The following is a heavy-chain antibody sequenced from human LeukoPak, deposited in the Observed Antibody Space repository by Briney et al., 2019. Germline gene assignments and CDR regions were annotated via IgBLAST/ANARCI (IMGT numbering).Heavy chain of an antibody. CDR2: INHSGST. V-gene: IGHV4-34*01. D-gene: IGHD3-10*01. CDR3: ARGPIYTMVRGVHY. CDR1: GGSFSGYH. Sequence: KPSETLSLTCAVYGGSFSGYHWSWIRQPPGKGLEWIGEINHSGSTNYNPSLKSRVTISVDTSKNQFSLKLSSVTAADTAVYYCARGPIYTMVRGVHYWGQGTLVTVSS. J-gene: IGHJ4*02.